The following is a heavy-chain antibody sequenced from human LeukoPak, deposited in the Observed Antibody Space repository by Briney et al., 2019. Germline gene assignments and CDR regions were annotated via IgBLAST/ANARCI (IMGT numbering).Heavy chain of an antibody. D-gene: IGHD1-1*01. CDR3: ARRNGPFDY. CDR1: GGSISSYS. CDR2: IYDSGST. J-gene: IGHJ4*02. V-gene: IGHV4-30-2*01. Sequence: SETLSLTCTVSGGSISSYSWSWIRQPPGKDLEWIGYIYDSGSTYYNSSLKSRVTISVDRSKNHFSLKLSSLTAADTAVYYCARRNGPFDYWGQGTLVTVSS.